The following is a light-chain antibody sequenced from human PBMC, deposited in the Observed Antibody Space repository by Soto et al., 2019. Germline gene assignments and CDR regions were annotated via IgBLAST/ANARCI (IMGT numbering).Light chain of an antibody. CDR3: ETWDSNIVV. CDR2: LEGSGSY. V-gene: IGLV4-60*03. J-gene: IGLJ2*01. Sequence: QAVVTQSSSASASLGSSVKLTCTLSSGHSSYIIAWHQQQPGKAPRYLMKLEGSGSYNKGSGVPDRFSGSSSGADRHLTISNLQSEDEADYYCETWDSNIVVFGGGTKVTVL. CDR1: SGHSSYI.